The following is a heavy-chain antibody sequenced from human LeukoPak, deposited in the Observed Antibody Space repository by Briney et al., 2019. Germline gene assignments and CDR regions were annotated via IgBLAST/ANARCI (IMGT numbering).Heavy chain of an antibody. D-gene: IGHD5-12*01. CDR3: AKAVANHHFDY. V-gene: IGHV3-33*06. CDR1: GFTFSSYA. CDR2: IWYDGSNK. J-gene: IGHJ4*02. Sequence: GGSLRLSCAASGFTFSSYAMHWVRQAPGKGLEWVAVIWYDGSNKYYADSVKGRFTISRDNSKNTLYLQMNSLRAEHTAVCYGAKAVANHHFDYWGQGTQVTVSS.